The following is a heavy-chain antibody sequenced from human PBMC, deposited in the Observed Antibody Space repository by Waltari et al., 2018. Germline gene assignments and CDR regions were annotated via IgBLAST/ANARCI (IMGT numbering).Heavy chain of an antibody. D-gene: IGHD6-19*01. CDR1: GFTFSSYA. J-gene: IGHJ4*02. V-gene: IGHV3-23*01. CDR3: AKAVAGPPGDY. CDR2: ISGSGGRT. Sequence: EVQLLESGGGLVQPGGSLRLSCAASGFTFSSYAMIWVRQAPGKGLEWVSAISGSGGRTYYADSVKCRFTIPRDNSNNSLYLQRNSLRAEDTAVYYCAKAVAGPPGDYWGQGTLVTVSS.